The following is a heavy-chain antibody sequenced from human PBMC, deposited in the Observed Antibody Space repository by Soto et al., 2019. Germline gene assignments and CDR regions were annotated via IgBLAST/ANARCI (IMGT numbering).Heavy chain of an antibody. CDR1: GYSFADYG. CDR3: SRQIYDSDTGPNFQYYFES. CDR2: IDPSDSQT. D-gene: IGHD3-22*01. Sequence: GASLKISCKGSGYSFADYGITLVRQKPGKGLEWMGRIDPSDSQTYYSPSFRGHVTISVTKSITTVFLQWSSLRASDTAMYYCSRQIYDSDTGPNFQYYFESWGQGTPVTVSS. J-gene: IGHJ4*02. V-gene: IGHV5-10-1*01.